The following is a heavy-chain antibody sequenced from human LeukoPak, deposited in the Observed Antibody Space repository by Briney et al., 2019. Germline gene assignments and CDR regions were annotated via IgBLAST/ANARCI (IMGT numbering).Heavy chain of an antibody. D-gene: IGHD4-23*01. Sequence: PGGSLRLSCAASGFTFSSYAMRWVRQAPGKGLEWVAVISYDGSNKYYADSVKGRFTISRDNSKNTLYLQMNSLRAEDTAVYYCARGVDGGWFDPWGQGTLVTVSS. V-gene: IGHV3-30-3*01. CDR2: ISYDGSNK. CDR3: ARGVDGGWFDP. J-gene: IGHJ5*02. CDR1: GFTFSSYA.